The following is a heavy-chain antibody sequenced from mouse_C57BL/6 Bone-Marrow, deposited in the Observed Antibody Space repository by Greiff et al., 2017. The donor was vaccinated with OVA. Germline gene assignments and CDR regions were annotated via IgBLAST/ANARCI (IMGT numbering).Heavy chain of an antibody. V-gene: IGHV1-50*01. CDR1: GYTFTSYW. CDR2: IDPSDSYT. Sequence: QVQLQQPGAELVKPGASVKLSCKASGYTFTSYWMQWVKQRPGQGLEWIGEIDPSDSYTNYNQQFKGKATLTVDTSSSTAYMQLSSLTSEDSAVYYCASLNWYFDVWGTGTTVTVSS. CDR3: ASLNWYFDV. J-gene: IGHJ1*03.